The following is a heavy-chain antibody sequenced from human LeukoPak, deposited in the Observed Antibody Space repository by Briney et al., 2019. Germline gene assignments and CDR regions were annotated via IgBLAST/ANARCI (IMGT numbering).Heavy chain of an antibody. Sequence: GGSLRLSCAASGFTFSSYVMSWVRQAPGKGLEWVSYINHNAETIYYADSVKGRFTISRDNAKNVLYLQMNRLRDGHTAVYYCERDSDWAFDKWGQGTLVTVSS. CDR3: ERDSDWAFDK. V-gene: IGHV3-48*02. CDR1: GFTFSSYV. CDR2: INHNAETI. J-gene: IGHJ4*02. D-gene: IGHD2-21*02.